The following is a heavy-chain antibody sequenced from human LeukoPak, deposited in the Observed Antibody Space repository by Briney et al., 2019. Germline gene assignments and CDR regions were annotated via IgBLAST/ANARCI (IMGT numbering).Heavy chain of an antibody. D-gene: IGHD3-16*01. CDR3: ARAGSKGLANAFDI. CDR1: GFTVSSIY. V-gene: IGHV3-53*05. CDR2: IYSGGST. J-gene: IGHJ3*02. Sequence: PGGSLRLSCAASGFTVSSIYMGWVRRAPGQGLEGVSVIYSGGSTYYADSVKGRFTISRDNSNNTLYLQMNSRRAVDTAVYYCARAGSKGLANAFDIWGQGTMVTVSS.